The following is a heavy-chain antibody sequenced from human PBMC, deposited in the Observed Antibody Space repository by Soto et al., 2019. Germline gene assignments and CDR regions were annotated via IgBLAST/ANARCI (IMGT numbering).Heavy chain of an antibody. J-gene: IGHJ6*03. V-gene: IGHV4-59*08. Sequence: QVQLQESGPGLVRPSETLSLTCTVSGGSFSSYYWTWIRQSPGKGLEWIGYIYYSRSTDYNPSLRGRLAISIDTSKNQFSLGLNSMTAADTAVYYCAGRDCSGTNCYYLDYYYMDVWGKGTTVTVSS. CDR2: IYYSRST. CDR3: AGRDCSGTNCYYLDYYYMDV. CDR1: GGSFSSYY. D-gene: IGHD2-2*01.